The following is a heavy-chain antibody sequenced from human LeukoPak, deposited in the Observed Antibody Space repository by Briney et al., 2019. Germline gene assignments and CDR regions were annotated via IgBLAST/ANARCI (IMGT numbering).Heavy chain of an antibody. V-gene: IGHV1-69*13. Sequence: SVKVSCKASGGTFSSYAISWVRQAPGQGLEWMGGIIPIFGTANYAQKFQGRVTITADESTSTAYMELSNLRSEDTAVYYCARDSARDLKKFDHWGQGTLVTVSS. CDR2: IIPIFGTA. J-gene: IGHJ4*02. CDR3: ARDSARDLKKFDH. CDR1: GGTFSSYA. D-gene: IGHD2-21*02.